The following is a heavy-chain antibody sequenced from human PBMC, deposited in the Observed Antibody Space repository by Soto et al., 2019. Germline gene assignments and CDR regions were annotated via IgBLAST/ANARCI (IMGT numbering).Heavy chain of an antibody. V-gene: IGHV4-59*01. CDR1: GGSISSYY. CDR3: ARKADATDAFDI. CDR2: IYYSGST. J-gene: IGHJ3*02. Sequence: PSETLSLTCTVSGGSISSYYWSWIRQPPGKGLEWIGYIYYSGSTNYNPSLKSRVTISVDTSKNQFSLKLSSVTAADTAVYYCARKADATDAFDIWGQGTMVTVS.